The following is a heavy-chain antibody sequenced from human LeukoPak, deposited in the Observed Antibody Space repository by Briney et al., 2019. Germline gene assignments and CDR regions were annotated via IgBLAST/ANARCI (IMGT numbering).Heavy chain of an antibody. D-gene: IGHD5-24*01. CDR2: IIPIFGTA. Sequence: GASVKVSCKASGGTFSSYAISWVRQAPGQGLEWMGGIIPIFGTANYAQKFQGRVTITADESTSTVYMELSSLRSEDTAVYYCARDREATEPHFDPWGQGTLVTVSS. CDR1: GGTFSSYA. V-gene: IGHV1-69*13. J-gene: IGHJ5*02. CDR3: ARDREATEPHFDP.